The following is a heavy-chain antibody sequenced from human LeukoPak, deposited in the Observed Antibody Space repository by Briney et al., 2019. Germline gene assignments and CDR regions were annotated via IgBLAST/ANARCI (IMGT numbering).Heavy chain of an antibody. CDR2: ISSSGSTI. J-gene: IGHJ4*02. D-gene: IGHD3-10*02. V-gene: IGHV3-48*04. Sequence: PGGSLRLSCAASGFTFSSYSMNWVRQAPGKGLEWVSSISSSGSTIYYADSVQGRFTISRDNAQNSLYLQMSSLRAEDTAVYYCARNVYNFDYWGQGTLVTVSS. CDR1: GFTFSSYS. CDR3: ARNVYNFDY.